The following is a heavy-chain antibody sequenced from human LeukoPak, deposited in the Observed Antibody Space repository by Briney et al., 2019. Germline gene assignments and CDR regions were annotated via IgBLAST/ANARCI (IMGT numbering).Heavy chain of an antibody. Sequence: SETLSLTCTVSGGSINNYYWSWIRHSPGKELEWSACLYSGGSTYYSPSLKSRVTMSVDTSKNQFSRKWTSVTTADTATYSCARGEAPRPPGSEYFQHWGLGTLVTVSS. CDR3: ARGEAPRPPGSEYFQH. D-gene: IGHD3-16*01. CDR1: GGSINNYY. J-gene: IGHJ1*01. CDR2: LYSGGST. V-gene: IGHV4-59*01.